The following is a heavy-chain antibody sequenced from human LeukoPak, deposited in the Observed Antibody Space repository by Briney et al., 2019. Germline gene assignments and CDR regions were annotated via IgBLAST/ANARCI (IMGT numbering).Heavy chain of an antibody. D-gene: IGHD3-10*01. CDR3: ARADGFLIRD. CDR1: GFTFSAGF. Sequence: GGSRRLSCAPSGFTFSAGFRTWVPQAPGKGLEWVSIINTGGTTYYAGSVKGRFTISRDISKNTLYLQMNSLRAEDTAIYYCARADGFLIRDWGQGTLVIVSS. V-gene: IGHV3-66*01. J-gene: IGHJ4*02. CDR2: INTGGTT.